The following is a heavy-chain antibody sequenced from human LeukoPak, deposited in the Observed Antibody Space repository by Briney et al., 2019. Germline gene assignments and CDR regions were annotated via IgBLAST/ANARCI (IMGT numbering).Heavy chain of an antibody. J-gene: IGHJ4*02. CDR1: GFTVSSNY. D-gene: IGHD2-21*02. V-gene: IGHV3-66*02. Sequence: GGSLRLSCAASGFTVSSNYMNWVRQAPGKGLEWVSVIYSGGSTIYADSVKGRFTISRDNSKNTLYLQMNSLRAEDTAVYYCASMGVTKTLARIDYWGQGTLVTVSS. CDR2: IYSGGST. CDR3: ASMGVTKTLARIDY.